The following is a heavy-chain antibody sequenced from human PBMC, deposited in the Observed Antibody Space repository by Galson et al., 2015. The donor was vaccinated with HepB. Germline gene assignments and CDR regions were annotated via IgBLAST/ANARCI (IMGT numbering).Heavy chain of an antibody. J-gene: IGHJ4*02. CDR1: GYAFNVYD. Sequence: SVKVSCKASGYAFNVYDIHWLRQAPGQRLEWMGWINGGNDNTRYSQKFQGRVTFSKETSASTAYMELSSLGSEDTAIYYGARTGARVGSGCFSWDFWGQGALVTV. CDR3: ARTGARVGSGCFSWDF. CDR2: INGGNDNT. V-gene: IGHV1-3*01. D-gene: IGHD3-10*01.